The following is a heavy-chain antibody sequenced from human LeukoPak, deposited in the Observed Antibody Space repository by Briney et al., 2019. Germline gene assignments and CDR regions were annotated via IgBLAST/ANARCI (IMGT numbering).Heavy chain of an antibody. CDR1: GFTFSSYA. Sequence: GGSLRLSCAASGFTFSSYAMSWVRQAPGKGLEWVSAISGSGDSTYYADSVKGRFTISRDNSKNTLYLQMNSLRAEDTAVYYCAKDMHYYDSSGYYFGYWGQGTLVTVSS. J-gene: IGHJ4*02. D-gene: IGHD3-22*01. CDR3: AKDMHYYDSSGYYFGY. CDR2: ISGSGDST. V-gene: IGHV3-23*01.